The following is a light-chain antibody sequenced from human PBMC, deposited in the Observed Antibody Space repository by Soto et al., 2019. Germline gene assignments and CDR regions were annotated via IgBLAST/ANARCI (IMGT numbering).Light chain of an antibody. J-gene: IGKJ1*01. V-gene: IGKV3-15*01. Sequence: EIVMTQSPATLSVSPGERATLSCRASQSVSSNLAWYQQKPGQAPRLLIYGASTRATGIPARFSGSGSGTEFTLTISSLQSEDFAVYYGQQYNNWPRTWTFGQGTKVEI. CDR2: GAS. CDR3: QQYNNWPRTWT. CDR1: QSVSSN.